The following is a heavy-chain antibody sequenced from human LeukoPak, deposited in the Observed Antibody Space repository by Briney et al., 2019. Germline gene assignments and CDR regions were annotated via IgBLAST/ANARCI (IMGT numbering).Heavy chain of an antibody. J-gene: IGHJ5*02. V-gene: IGHV1-2*02. CDR2: INPNSGGT. D-gene: IGHD6-13*01. CDR1: GYTFTGYY. Sequence: ASVKVSCKASGYTFTGYYMHWVRQAPGQGLEWMGWINPNSGGTNYAQKFQGRVTMTRDTSISTAYMELSRLRSDDTAVYYYARVVAAAGRNNWFDPWGQGTLVTVSS. CDR3: ARVVAAAGRNNWFDP.